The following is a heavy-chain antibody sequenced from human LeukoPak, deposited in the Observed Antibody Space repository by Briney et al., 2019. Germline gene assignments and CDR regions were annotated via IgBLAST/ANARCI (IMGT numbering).Heavy chain of an antibody. CDR2: INHSGST. Sequence: SETLSLTCAVYGGSFSGYYWSWIRQPPGKGLEWIGEINHSGSTNYNPSLKSRVTISVDTSKNQFSLKLSSVTAADTAVYYCARRSDYYGSGSYYYWGQGTLVTVSS. D-gene: IGHD3-10*01. CDR3: ARRSDYYGSGSYYY. J-gene: IGHJ4*02. V-gene: IGHV4-34*01. CDR1: GGSFSGYY.